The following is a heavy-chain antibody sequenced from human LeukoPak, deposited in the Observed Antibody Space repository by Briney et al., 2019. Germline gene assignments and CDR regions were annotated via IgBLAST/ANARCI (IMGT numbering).Heavy chain of an antibody. D-gene: IGHD1-26*01. J-gene: IGHJ5*02. CDR2: IHYSGGT. CDR1: GGSISPYF. Sequence: SETLSLTCTVSGGSISPYFWSWIRQSPGKGLEWIGWIHYSGGTSYNPSLKSQVIISVDTSKNQFSLKVTSVSAADTATYYCARYSELSETRWFDPRGQGTLVTVSS. CDR3: ARYSELSETRWFDP. V-gene: IGHV4-59*01.